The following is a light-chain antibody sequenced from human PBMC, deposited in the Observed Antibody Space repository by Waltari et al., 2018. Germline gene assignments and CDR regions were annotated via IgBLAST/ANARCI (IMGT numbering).Light chain of an antibody. CDR3: QQANSFPLT. CDR1: QDISRW. Sequence: DIQMTQFPSSVSASVGDSVTITCRASQDISRWLASYQQKPGKAPKFLIYAASNLQSGVPSRFSGTGSGTDFTLTISSLQPEDFATYYCQQANSFPLTFGGGTKVEIK. V-gene: IGKV1-12*01. CDR2: AAS. J-gene: IGKJ4*01.